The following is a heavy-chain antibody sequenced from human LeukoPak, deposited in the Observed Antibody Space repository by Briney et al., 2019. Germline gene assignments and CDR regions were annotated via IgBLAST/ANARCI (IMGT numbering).Heavy chain of an antibody. CDR1: GGSFSGYY. CDR2: INHSGST. V-gene: IGHV4-34*01. Sequence: SETLSLTCAVYGGSFSGYYWSWIRQPPGKGLEWIGEINHSGSTNYNPSLKSRVTISVDTSKNQFSLKLSSVTAADTAVYYCASTVSGSDYWGQGTLVTVSS. CDR3: ASTVSGSDY. D-gene: IGHD2-15*01. J-gene: IGHJ4*02.